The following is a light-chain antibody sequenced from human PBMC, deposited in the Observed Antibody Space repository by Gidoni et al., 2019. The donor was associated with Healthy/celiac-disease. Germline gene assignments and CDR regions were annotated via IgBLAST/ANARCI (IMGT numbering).Light chain of an antibody. CDR2: WAS. CDR3: QQYYTVPHT. V-gene: IGKV4-1*01. J-gene: IGKJ1*01. CDR1: QSVLDSSKNKNF. Sequence: DILMTQSPDSLALSLSERATINCKSTQSVLDSSKNKNFLAWYQQKAGQPPKLLIYWASTRESGVPERFSGSGSGTDFSLIISGLQAEDVALYYCQQYYTVPHTFGQGTKVEIK.